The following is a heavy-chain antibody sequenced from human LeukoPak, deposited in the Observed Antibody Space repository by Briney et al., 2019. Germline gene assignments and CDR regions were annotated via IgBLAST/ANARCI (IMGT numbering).Heavy chain of an antibody. Sequence: GASVKVSCKASGGTFGSYAISWVRQAPGQGLEWMGGIIPIFGTANYAQKFQGRVTITTDESTSTAYMELSSLRSEDTAVYYCAAPQEWELRYFQHWGQGTLVTISS. CDR1: GGTFGSYA. D-gene: IGHD1-26*01. J-gene: IGHJ1*01. V-gene: IGHV1-69*05. CDR3: AAPQEWELRYFQH. CDR2: IIPIFGTA.